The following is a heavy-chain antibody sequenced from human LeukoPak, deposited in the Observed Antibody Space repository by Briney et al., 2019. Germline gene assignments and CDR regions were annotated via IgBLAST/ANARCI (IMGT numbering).Heavy chain of an antibody. CDR3: AKSQYQLRWGDYFDY. D-gene: IGHD4-23*01. V-gene: IGHV3-30*02. CDR2: IRYDGSNT. Sequence: QPGGSLRLSCAASGFTFSSYGMHSVRQAPGKGLEGVAFIRYDGSNTLYTDSVKGRFTISRDNSKNTLYLQMNSLRPEDTAVYYCAKSQYQLRWGDYFDYWGQGTLVTVSS. CDR1: GFTFSSYG. J-gene: IGHJ4*02.